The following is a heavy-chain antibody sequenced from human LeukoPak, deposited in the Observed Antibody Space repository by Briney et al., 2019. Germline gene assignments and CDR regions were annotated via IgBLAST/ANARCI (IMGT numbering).Heavy chain of an antibody. Sequence: SETLSLTCTVSGGSISSYYWSWIRQPAGKGLEWIGSVYYGGTTYYNPSLKSRATISTDTSKNQFSLRLSSVTAADTAVYYCARGNILTGYCFDFWGQGALVTVSS. J-gene: IGHJ4*02. D-gene: IGHD3-9*01. V-gene: IGHV4-4*07. CDR2: VYYGGTT. CDR1: GGSISSYY. CDR3: ARGNILTGYCFDF.